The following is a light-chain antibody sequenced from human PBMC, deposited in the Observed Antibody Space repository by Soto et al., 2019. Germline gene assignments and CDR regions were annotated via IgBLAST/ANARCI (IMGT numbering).Light chain of an antibody. V-gene: IGKV3D-15*01. CDR3: QXXKNWPYT. CDR2: GAS. CDR1: QSISSN. J-gene: IGKJ2*01. Sequence: EIVMTQSPATLSVSPGERATLSCRASQSISSNLAWYQHKPGQAPRLLIFGASTRATGIPARFSGSGSGTEFTLTISSLQSXXXXXXXXQXXKNWPYTFGQGTKLEIK.